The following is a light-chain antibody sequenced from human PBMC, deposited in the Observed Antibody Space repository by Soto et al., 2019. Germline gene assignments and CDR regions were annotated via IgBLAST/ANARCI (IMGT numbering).Light chain of an antibody. CDR3: QHYGTSAL. CDR1: QSVSDMY. V-gene: IGKV3-20*01. CDR2: AS. J-gene: IGKJ3*01. Sequence: EIVLTQSPGTLSLSPGERATLSCRASQSVSDMYLAWYQQKPGQAPRLLIAASNMATGIPDRFSGSGSGTDFTLTIGRLAPEDFAVYYCQHYGTSALFGPGTKVEIK.